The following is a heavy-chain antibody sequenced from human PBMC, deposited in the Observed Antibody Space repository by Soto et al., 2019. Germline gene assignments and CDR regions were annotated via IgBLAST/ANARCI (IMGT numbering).Heavy chain of an antibody. V-gene: IGHV3-11*06. J-gene: IGHJ6*02. CDR2: ISSSSSYT. CDR3: ARGSPTHYYYYGMDV. Sequence: GGSLRLSCAASGFTFSDYYMSWIRQAPGKGLEWVSYISSSSSYTNYADSVKGRFTISRDNAKNSLYLQMNSLRAEDTAVYYCARGSPTHYYYYGMDVWGQGTTVTVSS. CDR1: GFTFSDYY.